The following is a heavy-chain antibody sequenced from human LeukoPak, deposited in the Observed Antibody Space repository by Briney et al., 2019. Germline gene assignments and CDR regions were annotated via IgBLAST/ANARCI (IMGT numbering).Heavy chain of an antibody. CDR3: AKDKGESGYFDY. Sequence: GGSLRLSCAASGFTFISFWMSWVRRAPGKGLEWVANIKQDGSETHYVDSVKGRFTISRDNARKSLYLQMNGLRVEDTAVYYCAKDKGESGYFDYWGQGTLVTVSS. D-gene: IGHD1-26*01. CDR2: IKQDGSET. J-gene: IGHJ4*02. CDR1: GFTFISFW. V-gene: IGHV3-7*01.